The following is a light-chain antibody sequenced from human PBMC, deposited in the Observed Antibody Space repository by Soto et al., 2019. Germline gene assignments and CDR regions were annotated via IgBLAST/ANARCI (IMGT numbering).Light chain of an antibody. J-gene: IGLJ1*01. CDR1: SSDVGGYIY. CDR2: DVS. V-gene: IGLV2-14*01. Sequence: QSALTQPASVSGSPGQSITISCTGTSSDVGGYIYVSWYQQYPGKAPKVIIYDVSNRPSGVSNRFSGSKSGNTASLTISGLQAEDEADYYCNSYTSSSTQVFGTGTKVTVL. CDR3: NSYTSSSTQV.